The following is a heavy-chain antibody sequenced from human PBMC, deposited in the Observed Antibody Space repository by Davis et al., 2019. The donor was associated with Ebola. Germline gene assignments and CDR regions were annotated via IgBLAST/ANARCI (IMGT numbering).Heavy chain of an antibody. Sequence: SQTLSLTCAISGDSVSSNSAAWNWIRQSPSRGLEWLGRTYYRSKWYNDYAVSVKSRITINPDTSKNQFSLKLSSVTAADTAVYYCARVGRGYSQYYFDYWGQGTLVTVSS. CDR2: TYYRSKWYN. CDR1: GDSVSSNSAA. V-gene: IGHV6-1*01. J-gene: IGHJ4*02. CDR3: ARVGRGYSQYYFDY. D-gene: IGHD5-18*01.